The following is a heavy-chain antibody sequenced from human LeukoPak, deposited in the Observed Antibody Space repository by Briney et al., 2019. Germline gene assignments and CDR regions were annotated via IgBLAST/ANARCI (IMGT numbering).Heavy chain of an antibody. J-gene: IGHJ3*02. D-gene: IGHD3-10*01. CDR2: INHSGST. Sequence: ASETLSLTCAVYGGSFSGYYWSWIRQPPGKGLEWVGEINHSGSTNYNPSLKSRVTISVDTSKNQFSLKLSSVTAADTAVYYCARHYGSGSRDAFDIWGQGTMVTVSS. V-gene: IGHV4-34*01. CDR1: GGSFSGYY. CDR3: ARHYGSGSRDAFDI.